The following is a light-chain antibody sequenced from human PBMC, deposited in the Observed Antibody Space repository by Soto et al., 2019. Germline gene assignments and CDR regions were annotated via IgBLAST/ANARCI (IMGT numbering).Light chain of an antibody. CDR1: QGISNC. Sequence: DIQMTQSPSSLSASAGDRVTITCRASQGISNCLAWYQQRPGKVPKLLIYAASTLQSGVSSRFSGSGSGTDFTLTISGLLPEDVATYYCQNLDSAAFTFGPGTKVDIK. CDR3: QNLDSAAFT. J-gene: IGKJ3*01. V-gene: IGKV1-27*01. CDR2: AAS.